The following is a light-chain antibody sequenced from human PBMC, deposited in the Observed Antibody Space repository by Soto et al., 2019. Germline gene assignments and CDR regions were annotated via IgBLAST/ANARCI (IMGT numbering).Light chain of an antibody. CDR3: QQSYSTPYT. CDR1: QNIGVY. J-gene: IGKJ2*01. V-gene: IGKV1-39*01. Sequence: DIQMTQSPSSLSASVGERVTITCRASQNIGVYLNWYQQKPGKAPKLLIYAASSLQSGVPSRFSGSRSVTDFTLTISSLQPEDFATDYCQQSYSTPYTFGQGTKLEIK. CDR2: AAS.